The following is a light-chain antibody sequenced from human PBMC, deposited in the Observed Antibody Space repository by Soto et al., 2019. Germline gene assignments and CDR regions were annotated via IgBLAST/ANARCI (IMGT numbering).Light chain of an antibody. CDR3: QQYKNWPTET. V-gene: IGKV3-15*01. CDR2: GAS. CDR1: QSVSSK. Sequence: EIVMTQYPATLSVSPEERATLSCRASQSVSSKLAWYQQKPGQAPRLLIYGASTRATGIPARFSGSGSGTEFTLTISSLQSEDFAVYYCQQYKNWPTETFGQGTKVDIK. J-gene: IGKJ1*01.